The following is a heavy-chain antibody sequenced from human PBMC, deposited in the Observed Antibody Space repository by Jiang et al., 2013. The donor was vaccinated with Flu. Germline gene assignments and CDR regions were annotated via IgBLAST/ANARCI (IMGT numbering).Heavy chain of an antibody. CDR2: ISYDGSSK. V-gene: IGHV3-30-3*01. CDR1: GFTFSSHA. D-gene: IGHD6-19*01. Sequence: VQLLESGGGVVQPGRSLRLSCVASGFTFSSHAIHWVRQAPGQGLDWVAVISYDGSSKYYARSVKGRFTISRDDSKSTLYLQMNSLRAEDTAVYYCARDAGYSTGWYPGYWGQGTLVTVSS. J-gene: IGHJ4*02. CDR3: ARDAGYSTGWYPGY.